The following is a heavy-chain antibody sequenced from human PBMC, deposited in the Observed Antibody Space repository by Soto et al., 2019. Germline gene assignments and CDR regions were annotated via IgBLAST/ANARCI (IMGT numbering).Heavy chain of an antibody. CDR1: GFTFSSSW. J-gene: IGHJ4*02. CDR3: ARDCGTSCPFDY. CDR2: VSGDGSST. D-gene: IGHD2-2*01. Sequence: GGSLRLSCAASGFTFSSSWMHWVRQAPGKGLVWVSRVSGDGSSTNYADSVKGRFTISRDNAKNTLYLQMNSLRAEDAAVYYCARDCGTSCPFDYWGQGTLVTVSS. V-gene: IGHV3-74*01.